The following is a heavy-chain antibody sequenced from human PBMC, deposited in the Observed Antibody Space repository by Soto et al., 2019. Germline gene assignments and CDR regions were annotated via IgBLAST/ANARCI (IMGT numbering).Heavy chain of an antibody. CDR3: ARVWVDIVATIYEDYYYYGMDV. Sequence: GGSLRLSCAASGFTFSSYSMNWVRQAPGKGLEWVSSISSSSYIYYADSVKGRFTISRDNAKNSLYLQMNSLRAEDTAVYYCARVWVDIVATIYEDYYYYGMDVWGQGTTVTVS. V-gene: IGHV3-21*01. CDR2: ISSSSYI. D-gene: IGHD5-12*01. CDR1: GFTFSSYS. J-gene: IGHJ6*02.